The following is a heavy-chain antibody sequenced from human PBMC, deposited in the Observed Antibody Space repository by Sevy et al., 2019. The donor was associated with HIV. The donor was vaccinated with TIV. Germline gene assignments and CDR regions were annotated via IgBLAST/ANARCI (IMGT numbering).Heavy chain of an antibody. CDR3: ARAEGAAVAGGYYYYYMDV. D-gene: IGHD6-19*01. CDR1: GGTFSSYA. CDR2: IIPIFGTA. Sequence: ASVKVSCKASGGTFSSYAISWVRQAPGQGLEWMGGIIPIFGTANYAQKFQGRVTITADKSTSTAYMELSSLRSADTAVYYCARAEGAAVAGGYYYYYMDVWGKGTTVTVSS. V-gene: IGHV1-69*06. J-gene: IGHJ6*03.